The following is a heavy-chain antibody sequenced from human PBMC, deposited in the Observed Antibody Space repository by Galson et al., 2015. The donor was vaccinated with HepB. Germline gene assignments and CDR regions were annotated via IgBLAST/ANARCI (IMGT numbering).Heavy chain of an antibody. J-gene: IGHJ3*02. CDR3: AKLDSGAFDI. Sequence: SLRLSCAASGFAFDDYAMHWVRQVPGKGLEWLSGISWNSGSIAYADSVRCRFTISRDNAKNSLFLQMNTLRPDDTALYYCAKLDSGAFDIWGQGTVVTVSS. V-gene: IGHV3-9*01. CDR2: ISWNSGSI. CDR1: GFAFDDYA. D-gene: IGHD7-27*01.